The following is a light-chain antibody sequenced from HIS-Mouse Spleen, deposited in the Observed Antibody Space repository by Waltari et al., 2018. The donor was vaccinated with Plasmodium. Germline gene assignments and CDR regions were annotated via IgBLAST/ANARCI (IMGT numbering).Light chain of an antibody. CDR2: EDS. CDR3: YSTDSSGNHRV. CDR1: ALPKKY. J-gene: IGLJ3*02. V-gene: IGLV3-10*01. Sequence: SYELTQPPSVSVSPGQTARITCPGDALPKKYAYWYQQKSGQAPVLVIHEDSKRPSGNPERFSGSSSGTMATLTISGAQVEDEADYYCYSTDSSGNHRVFGGGTKLTVL.